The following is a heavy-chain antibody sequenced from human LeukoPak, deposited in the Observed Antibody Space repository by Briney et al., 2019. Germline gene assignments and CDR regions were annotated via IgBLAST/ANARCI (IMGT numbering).Heavy chain of an antibody. D-gene: IGHD3-10*01. V-gene: IGHV3-11*01. CDR1: GFTFSDYY. Sequence: PGGSLRLSCAASGFTFSDYYMSWIRQAPGKGLEWVSYISSSGRTIYYADSVRGRFTISRDNGRKSLYLQMNSLRAEDTAVYYCARPMIRGAPNWFDPWGQGTLVTVSS. CDR3: ARPMIRGAPNWFDP. J-gene: IGHJ5*02. CDR2: ISSSGRTI.